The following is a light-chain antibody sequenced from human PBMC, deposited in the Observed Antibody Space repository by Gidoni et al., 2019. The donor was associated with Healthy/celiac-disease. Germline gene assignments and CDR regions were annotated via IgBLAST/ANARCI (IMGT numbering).Light chain of an antibody. CDR3: QQYNSYWVT. CDR2: KAS. Sequence: DIQMTQSPSTLSASVGYRVTITCLASQSISSWLAWYQQKPGKAPKLLIHKASSLESGVPSRCSGSGSGTEFTLTISSLQPDDFATYYCQQYNSYWVTFGGGTKVEIK. CDR1: QSISSW. J-gene: IGKJ4*01. V-gene: IGKV1-5*03.